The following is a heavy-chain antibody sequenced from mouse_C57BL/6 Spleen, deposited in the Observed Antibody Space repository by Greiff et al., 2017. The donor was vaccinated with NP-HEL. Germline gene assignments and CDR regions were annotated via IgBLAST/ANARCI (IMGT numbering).Heavy chain of an antibody. V-gene: IGHV14-3*01. D-gene: IGHD1-1*01. CDR3: ARNDGSSPYAMDY. CDR2: IDPANGNT. CDR1: GFTIKNTY. J-gene: IGHJ4*01. Sequence: EVQLQQSVAELVRPGASVKLSCTASGFTIKNTYMHWVKQRPEQGLEWIGRIDPANGNTKYAPKFQGKATITAGTSSNTAYLQLSSLTSEDTAIYYCARNDGSSPYAMDYWGQGTSVTVSS.